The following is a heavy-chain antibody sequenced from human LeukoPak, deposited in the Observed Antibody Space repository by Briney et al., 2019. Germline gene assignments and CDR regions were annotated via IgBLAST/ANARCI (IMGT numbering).Heavy chain of an antibody. V-gene: IGHV4-39*01. D-gene: IGHD1-1*01. CDR2: IYYSGNT. Sequence: PSDTLSLTCTVSGGSISSSSYYWGWIRQPPGKGLEWIGSIYYSGNTYYNPSLKSRVTISVDTSKNQFSLKLSSVTAADAAVYRCARHHGNLNAFDIWGQGTMVTVSS. CDR1: GGSISSSSYY. J-gene: IGHJ3*02. CDR3: ARHHGNLNAFDI.